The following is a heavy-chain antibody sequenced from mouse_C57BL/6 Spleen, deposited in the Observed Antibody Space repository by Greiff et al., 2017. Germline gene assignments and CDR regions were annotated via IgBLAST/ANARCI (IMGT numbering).Heavy chain of an antibody. CDR3: ARLPRGAMDY. CDR2: IYPGDGDT. CDR1: GYAFSSYW. Sequence: QVHVKQSGAELVKPGASVKISCKASGYAFSSYWMNWVKQRPGKGLEWIGQIYPGDGDTKYNGKFKGKATLTADKSSSTAYMQLSSLTSEDSAVYFCARLPRGAMDYWGQGTSVTVSS. J-gene: IGHJ4*01. V-gene: IGHV1-80*01. D-gene: IGHD1-1*01.